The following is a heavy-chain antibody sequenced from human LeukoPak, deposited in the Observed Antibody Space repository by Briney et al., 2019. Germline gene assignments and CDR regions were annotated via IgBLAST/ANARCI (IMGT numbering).Heavy chain of an antibody. D-gene: IGHD5-12*01. Sequence: GGSLRLSCAASGFTFSNYAMSWVHQAPGKGLEWVSAISATGGSTYYTGYVKGRFTISRDNSKNTLYLQMNSLKAEDTAVYYCAQDYSGYDLSAGYWGQGTLVTVSS. CDR2: ISATGGST. J-gene: IGHJ4*02. V-gene: IGHV3-23*01. CDR3: AQDYSGYDLSAGY. CDR1: GFTFSNYA.